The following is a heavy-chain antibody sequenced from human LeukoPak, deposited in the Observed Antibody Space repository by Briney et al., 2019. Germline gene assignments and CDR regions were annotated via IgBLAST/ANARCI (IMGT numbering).Heavy chain of an antibody. CDR2: INHSGST. CDR1: GGSFSGYY. V-gene: IGHV4-34*01. J-gene: IGHJ4*02. D-gene: IGHD3-10*01. Sequence: PSETLSLTCAVHGGSFSGYYWSWIRQPPGKGLEWIGEINHSGSTNYNPSLKSRVTISVDTSKNQFSLKLSSVTAADTAVYYCARSRGYWGQGTLVTVSS. CDR3: ARSRGY.